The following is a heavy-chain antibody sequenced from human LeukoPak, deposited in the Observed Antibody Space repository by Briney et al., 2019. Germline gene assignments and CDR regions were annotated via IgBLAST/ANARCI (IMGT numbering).Heavy chain of an antibody. Sequence: GGSLRLSCAASGFTFSSYWMSWVRQAPGKWLEWVANIKQDGSEKYYVDSVKGRFTISRDNAKNSLYLQMNSLRAEDTAVYYCARDIVVVPAAPFDPWGQGTLVTVSS. CDR2: IKQDGSEK. J-gene: IGHJ5*02. CDR1: GFTFSSYW. V-gene: IGHV3-7*01. D-gene: IGHD2-2*01. CDR3: ARDIVVVPAAPFDP.